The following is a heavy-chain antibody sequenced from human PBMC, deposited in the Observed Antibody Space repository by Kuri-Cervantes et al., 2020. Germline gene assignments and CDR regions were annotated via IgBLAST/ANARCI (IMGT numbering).Heavy chain of an antibody. V-gene: IGHV4-4*02. CDR2: IYHSGST. CDR1: GGSISSSNW. CDR3: ARFSSGWSYYYYGMDV. J-gene: IGHJ6*02. Sequence: SETLSLTCAVSGGSISSSNWWSWVRQPPGKGLEWIGEIYHSGSTNYNPSLKSRVTISVDKSKNQFSLKLSSVTAADTAVYYCARFSSGWSYYYYGMDVWGQGTTVTVSS. D-gene: IGHD6-19*01.